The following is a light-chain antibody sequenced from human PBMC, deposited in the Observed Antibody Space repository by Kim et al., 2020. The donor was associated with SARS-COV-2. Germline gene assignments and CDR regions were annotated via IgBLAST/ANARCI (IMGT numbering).Light chain of an antibody. J-gene: IGLJ2*01. Sequence: SYELTQPPSVSVSPGQTASITCSGDKLGDKYACWYQQKPGQSPVLVIYQDSKRPSGIPERFSGSNSGNTATLTISGTQAMDEADYYCQAWDSGAVVFGGGTQLTDL. V-gene: IGLV3-1*01. CDR2: QDS. CDR1: KLGDKY. CDR3: QAWDSGAVV.